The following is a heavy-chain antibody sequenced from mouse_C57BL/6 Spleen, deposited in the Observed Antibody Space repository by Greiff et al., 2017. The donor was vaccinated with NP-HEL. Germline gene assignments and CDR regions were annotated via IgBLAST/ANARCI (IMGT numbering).Heavy chain of an antibody. D-gene: IGHD1-1*01. Sequence: QVQLQQPGAELVRPGSSVKLSCKASGYTFTSYWMDWVQQRPGQGLEWIGNISPSDSDTHYPHQFKDKATLTVDKSSSTAYMQLSSLTSEDSAVYYCARWGYGSSPYYFDYWGQGTTLTVSS. CDR3: ARWGYGSSPYYFDY. CDR1: GYTFTSYW. CDR2: ISPSDSDT. V-gene: IGHV1-61*01. J-gene: IGHJ2*01.